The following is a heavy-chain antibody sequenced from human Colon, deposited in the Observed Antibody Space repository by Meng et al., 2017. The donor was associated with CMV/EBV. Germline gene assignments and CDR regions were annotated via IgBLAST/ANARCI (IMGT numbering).Heavy chain of an antibody. J-gene: IGHJ6*02. CDR1: GYSISRGYY. CDR2: IYHSGST. Sequence: SETLSLTCTVSGYSISRGYYWGWIRQPPGKGLEWIGSIYHSGSTYYNPSLKSRVTISVDTSKNQFSLKLSSVTAADTAVYYCARAMVSNYHFWCGYGGVDVWGQGTTVTVSS. CDR3: ARAMVSNYHFWCGYGGVDV. V-gene: IGHV4-38-2*02. D-gene: IGHD3-3*01.